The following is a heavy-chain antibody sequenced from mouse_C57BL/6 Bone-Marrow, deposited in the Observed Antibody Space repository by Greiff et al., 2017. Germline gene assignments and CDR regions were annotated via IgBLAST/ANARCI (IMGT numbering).Heavy chain of an antibody. Sequence: EVQLVESGGDLVKPGGSLKLSCAASGFTFSSYGMSWVRQTPDKRLEWVATISSGGSCTYYPDSVKGRFTISRDNAKNTLYLQMSSLKSEDTAMYYCARRGYSNYWFAYWGQGTLVTVSA. CDR2: ISSGGSCT. CDR1: GFTFSSYG. J-gene: IGHJ3*01. D-gene: IGHD2-5*01. V-gene: IGHV5-6*01. CDR3: ARRGYSNYWFAY.